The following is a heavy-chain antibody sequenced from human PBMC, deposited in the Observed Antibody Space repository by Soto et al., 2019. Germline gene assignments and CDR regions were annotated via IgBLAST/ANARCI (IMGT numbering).Heavy chain of an antibody. CDR2: IIPMFGTA. J-gene: IGHJ6*01. V-gene: IGHV1-69*06. Sequence: QVHLVQSGAEVKKPGSSVKVSCTASGGTFGSYTVTWVRQAPGQGLEWMGEIIPMFGTASYAQKFQGRVTLTADKSTTTAPMELSSLSSDDTAVYFCAKQNALPPHFYSGMDVWGQGTTVTVSS. CDR3: AKQNALPPHFYSGMDV. CDR1: GGTFGSYT.